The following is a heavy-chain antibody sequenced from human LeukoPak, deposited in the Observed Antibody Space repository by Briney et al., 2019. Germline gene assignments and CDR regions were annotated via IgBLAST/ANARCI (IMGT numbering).Heavy chain of an antibody. J-gene: IGHJ3*02. CDR1: GGSISSYY. D-gene: IGHD4-17*01. V-gene: IGHV4-4*07. CDR2: IYTSGST. Sequence: PSETLSLTCTVSGGSISSYYWSWIRQPAGKGLEWIGRIYTSGSTNYNPSLKSRVTMSVDTSKKQFSLKLSSVTAADTAVYYCARVGPCTVTRGGDAFDIWGQGTMVTVSS. CDR3: ARVGPCTVTRGGDAFDI.